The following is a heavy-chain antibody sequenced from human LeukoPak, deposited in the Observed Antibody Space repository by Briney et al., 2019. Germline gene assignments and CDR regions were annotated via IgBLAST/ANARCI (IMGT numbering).Heavy chain of an antibody. CDR1: GYNFISYY. CDR2: INPSGGST. V-gene: IGHV1-46*01. D-gene: IGHD3-22*01. CDR3: ARGVGSGYYFYFDY. Sequence: GASVKVSCTASGYNFISYYMHWVRQAPGQGLEWMGIINPSGGSTSYAQKFQDRVTMTTDESTSTAYMELSSLRSEDTAVYYCARGVGSGYYFYFDYWGQGTLVTVSS. J-gene: IGHJ4*02.